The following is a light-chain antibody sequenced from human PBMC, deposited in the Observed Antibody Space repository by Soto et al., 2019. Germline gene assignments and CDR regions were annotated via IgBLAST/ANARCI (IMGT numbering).Light chain of an antibody. J-gene: IGKJ3*01. CDR1: QSISSY. CDR3: QKSYSPPGPFT. Sequence: DIQMTQSPSSLSASVGDRVTITCRASQSISSYLNWYQQKPGKAPKLLIYAASSLQSGVPSRFSGSVSGTDFTLTISSLHPEDFATYYCQKSYSPPGPFTSGPGTKLDIK. V-gene: IGKV1-39*01. CDR2: AAS.